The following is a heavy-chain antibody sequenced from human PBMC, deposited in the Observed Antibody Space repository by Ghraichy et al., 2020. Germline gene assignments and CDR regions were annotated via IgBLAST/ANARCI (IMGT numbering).Heavy chain of an antibody. J-gene: IGHJ4*02. CDR2: IYYSGST. V-gene: IGHV4-31*03. D-gene: IGHD3-9*01. CDR3: AASILTGPYFDY. CDR1: GGSISSGGYY. Sequence: SETLSLTCTVSGGSISSGGYYWSWIRQHPGKGLEWIGYIYYSGSTYYNPSLKSRVTISVDTSKNQFSLKLSSVTAADTAVYYCAASILTGPYFDYWGQGTLVTVSS.